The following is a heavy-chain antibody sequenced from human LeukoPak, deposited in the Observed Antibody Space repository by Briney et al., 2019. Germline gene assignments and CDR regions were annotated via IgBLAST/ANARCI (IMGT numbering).Heavy chain of an antibody. CDR1: GGTFSSYA. D-gene: IGHD3-9*01. Sequence: SVKVSCKASGGTFSSYAISWVRQAPGQGLEWMGGIIPIFGTANYAQKFQGRVTITADESTSTAYMELSSLRSEDTAVYYCARDLETDISDAFDIWGQGTMVTVSS. J-gene: IGHJ3*02. CDR2: IIPIFGTA. V-gene: IGHV1-69*01. CDR3: ARDLETDISDAFDI.